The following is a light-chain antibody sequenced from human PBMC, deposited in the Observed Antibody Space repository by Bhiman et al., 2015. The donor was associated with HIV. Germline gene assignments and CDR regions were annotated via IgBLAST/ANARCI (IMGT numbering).Light chain of an antibody. Sequence: SYELAQPPSVSLSPGQTATITCSGDKLGEKFASWYQQKPGQSPILIIYQNNKRASGIPERISGSNSGNTATLTVSGTQAMDEADYYCQAWDSSTANFVFGTGTKVTVL. CDR2: QNN. V-gene: IGLV3-1*01. CDR3: QAWDSSTANFV. CDR1: KLGEKF. J-gene: IGLJ1*01.